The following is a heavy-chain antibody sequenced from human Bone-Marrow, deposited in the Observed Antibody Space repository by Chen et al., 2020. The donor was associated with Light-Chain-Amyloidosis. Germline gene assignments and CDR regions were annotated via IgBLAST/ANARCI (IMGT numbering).Heavy chain of an antibody. CDR2: ISGGDT. CDR3: AKRGSYYYYGMDV. D-gene: IGHD6-19*01. Sequence: EVLLVESGGGLVQPGGSLRLSCAASRFTLSNYAMDWVRQAPGKGLEWVSSISGGDTYNANSVKGRFTVSRDDSGNTLYLQMNSLRAEDTAVYYCAKRGSYYYYGMDVWGQGTTVTVSS. V-gene: IGHV3-23*04. CDR1: RFTLSNYA. J-gene: IGHJ6*02.